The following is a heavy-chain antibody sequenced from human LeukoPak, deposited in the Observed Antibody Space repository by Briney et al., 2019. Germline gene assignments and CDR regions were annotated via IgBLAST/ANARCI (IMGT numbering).Heavy chain of an antibody. D-gene: IGHD3-10*01. CDR2: IWYDGSNK. Sequence: PGRSLRLSCAASGFNFRSHGMHWVGQAPGQGLEGVAVIWYDGSNKYYADSVKGRFTISRDNSKNTLYLEMNSLRAEDTAVYYCARDRRGSENYHYFDYWGQGTLVTVSS. CDR1: GFNFRSHG. CDR3: ARDRRGSENYHYFDY. J-gene: IGHJ4*02. V-gene: IGHV3-33*01.